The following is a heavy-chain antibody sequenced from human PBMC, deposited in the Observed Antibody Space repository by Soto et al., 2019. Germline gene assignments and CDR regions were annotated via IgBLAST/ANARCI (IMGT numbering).Heavy chain of an antibody. V-gene: IGHV3-48*01. D-gene: IGHD2-15*01. J-gene: IGHJ6*03. CDR2: ISSSSSTI. CDR1: GFTFSSYS. CDR3: ERDGGGSWDFYYYYYMDV. Sequence: EVQLVESGGGLVQPGGSLRLSCAASGFTFSSYSMNWVRQAPGKGLEWVSYISSSSSTIYYADSVKGRFTISRDNAKNSLYLQMNSLRAEDTAVYYCERDGGGSWDFYYYYYMDVWGKGTTVTVSS.